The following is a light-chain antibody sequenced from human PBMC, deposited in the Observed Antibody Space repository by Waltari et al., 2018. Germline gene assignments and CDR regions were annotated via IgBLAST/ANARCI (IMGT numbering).Light chain of an antibody. CDR1: SSDVGTYNY. V-gene: IGLV2-11*01. Sequence: QSALTQPRSVSGSPGQSVTISCTGTSSDVGTYNYVSWYQQHPGKAPKFMIYDVSPRPSGVPDRFSGSKSGNTASLTISGLQAEDEADYYCCSYAGRYTWVFGGGTKVTVL. CDR3: CSYAGRYTWV. CDR2: DVS. J-gene: IGLJ3*02.